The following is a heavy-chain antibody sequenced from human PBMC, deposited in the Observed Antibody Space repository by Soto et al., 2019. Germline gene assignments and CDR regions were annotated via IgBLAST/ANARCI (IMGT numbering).Heavy chain of an antibody. J-gene: IGHJ3*02. CDR1: GGFVTSGSYY. CDR2: MSHSGGT. V-gene: IGHV4-61*01. Sequence: SETLSLTCTVYGGFVTSGSYYWSWIRQPPGKGLEWIGEMSHSGGTHFNPSLKSRVTISVDTSKNQFTLKMSSVTAADTALYYCARVERGTATTVVDAFDIWGPGTMVTVSS. CDR3: ARVERGTATTVVDAFDI. D-gene: IGHD1-1*01.